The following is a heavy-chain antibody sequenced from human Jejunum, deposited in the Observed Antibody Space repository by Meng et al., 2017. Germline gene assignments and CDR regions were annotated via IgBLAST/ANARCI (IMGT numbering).Heavy chain of an antibody. CDR1: GGSLTTNHW. J-gene: IGHJ4*02. CDR3: ARGINFYDAAAYSFENYFDH. D-gene: IGHD2/OR15-2a*01. CDR2: IYFTGTT. Sequence: QVQLQESGPGLVQPSGTLSLTCDVSGGSLTTNHWWSWVRQPPGKGLEWIGEIYFTGTTNYNPSLKSRVTMSVDQSKNQVSLKLTSVSAADTAVYFCARGINFYDAAAYSFENYFDHWSQGALVTVSS. V-gene: IGHV4-4*02.